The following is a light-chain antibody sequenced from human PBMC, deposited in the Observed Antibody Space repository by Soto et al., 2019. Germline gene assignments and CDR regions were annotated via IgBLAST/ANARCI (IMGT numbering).Light chain of an antibody. Sequence: QSVLTQPPSASGTPGQRVTISCCGSSSNIGANPVNWYQQLPGTAPKLLIYNNDQRPSGVPDRFSASKSGTSASLAISGLRSEDESDYYCEAWIDSLYGALFGGGTKLTVL. CDR1: SSNIGANP. CDR3: EAWIDSLYGAL. V-gene: IGLV1-44*01. CDR2: NND. J-gene: IGLJ2*01.